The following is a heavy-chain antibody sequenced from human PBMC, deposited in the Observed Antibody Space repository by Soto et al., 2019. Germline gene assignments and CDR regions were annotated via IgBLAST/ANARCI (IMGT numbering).Heavy chain of an antibody. V-gene: IGHV5-51*01. CDR1: GYTFTTYW. J-gene: IGHJ4*02. CDR3: ARGYCGSTSWYGYFDN. D-gene: IGHD2-2*01. Sequence: PGESLKISCGGSGYTFTTYWIAWVRQMPGKGLEWMGIIYPGDSDTRYSPSFQGQVTISVDKSISTAYLQWSSLLASDTAMYYCARGYCGSTSWYGYFDNWGQGNLVNVSS. CDR2: IYPGDSDT.